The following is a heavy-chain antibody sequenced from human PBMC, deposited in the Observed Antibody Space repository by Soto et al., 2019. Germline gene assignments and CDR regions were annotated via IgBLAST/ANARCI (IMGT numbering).Heavy chain of an antibody. CDR3: AKGSSDTFDI. D-gene: IGHD2-2*01. J-gene: IGHJ3*02. CDR2: ISAYNGNT. V-gene: IGHV1-18*01. Sequence: QVQLVQSGAEVKKPGASVKVSCKASGYTFSTYGISWVRQAPGQGLEWVGWISAYNGNTNSAQKVQGRVTMTTDTSTGTAEMELRNLRSGDTAVYYCAKGSSDTFDIWGQGTAVTVSS. CDR1: GYTFSTYG.